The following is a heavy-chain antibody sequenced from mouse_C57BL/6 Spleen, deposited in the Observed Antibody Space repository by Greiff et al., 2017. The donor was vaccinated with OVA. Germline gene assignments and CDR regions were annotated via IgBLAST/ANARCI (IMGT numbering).Heavy chain of an antibody. D-gene: IGHD2-5*01. J-gene: IGHJ3*01. V-gene: IGHV1-52*01. CDR3: ARGANYSNYAWFAY. CDR1: GYTFTSYW. Sequence: QVQLQQPGAELVRPGSAVKLSCKASGYTFTSYWMHWVKQRPIQGLEWIGNIDPSDSETHYNQKFKDKATLTVDKSSSTAYMQLSSLTSEDSAVYYCARGANYSNYAWFAYWGQGTLVTVSA. CDR2: IDPSDSET.